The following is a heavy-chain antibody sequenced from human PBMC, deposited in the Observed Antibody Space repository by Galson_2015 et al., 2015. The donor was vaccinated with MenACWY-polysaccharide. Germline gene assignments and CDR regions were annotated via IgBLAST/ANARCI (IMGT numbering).Heavy chain of an antibody. V-gene: IGHV3-23*01. CDR1: GFSFSNYA. Sequence: SLRLSCAASGFSFSNYAMSWVRRAPGAGLEWVAGISASGGTTYYADSVKGRFTVSRDNSQNTLYLQMNSLRAEDTAVYSCAKHGSGSLNYYVMDVWGQGTTVTASS. D-gene: IGHD3-10*01. CDR2: ISASGGTT. CDR3: AKHGSGSLNYYVMDV. J-gene: IGHJ6*02.